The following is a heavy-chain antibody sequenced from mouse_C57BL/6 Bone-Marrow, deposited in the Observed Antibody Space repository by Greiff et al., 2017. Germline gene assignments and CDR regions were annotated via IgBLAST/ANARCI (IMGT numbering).Heavy chain of an antibody. J-gene: IGHJ1*03. Sequence: VHVKQSGAELVKPGASVKLSCTASGFTIKDYYMHWVKQRTEQGLEWIGRIDPEDGETKYAPNFQGKAPITADTSSNTAYLQLSSLTSEDTAVYYCARSGGWLLRGYWYFDVWGTGTTVTVSS. CDR3: ARSGGWLLRGYWYFDV. CDR1: GFTIKDYY. D-gene: IGHD2-3*01. V-gene: IGHV14-2*01. CDR2: IDPEDGET.